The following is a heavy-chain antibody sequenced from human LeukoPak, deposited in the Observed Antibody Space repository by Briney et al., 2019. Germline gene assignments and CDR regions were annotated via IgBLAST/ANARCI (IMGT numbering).Heavy chain of an antibody. V-gene: IGHV4-4*07. CDR3: ARALRFLEWFPHDAFDI. Sequence: SETLSLTCTVSGASISSYYWSWIRQPAGKGLEWIGRIYTSGSTNYNPSLKSRVTISVDKSKNQFSLKLSSVTAADTAVYYCARALRFLEWFPHDAFDIWGQGTMVTVSS. D-gene: IGHD3-3*01. CDR2: IYTSGST. CDR1: GASISSYY. J-gene: IGHJ3*02.